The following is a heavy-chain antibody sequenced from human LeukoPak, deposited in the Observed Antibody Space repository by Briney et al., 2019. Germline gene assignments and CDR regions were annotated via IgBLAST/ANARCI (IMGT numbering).Heavy chain of an antibody. D-gene: IGHD7-27*01. V-gene: IGHV1-18*01. Sequence: ASVKVSCKASGYAFTSYGISWVRQAPGQGLEWMGWISAYNGNTNYAQKLQGRVTMTTDTSTSTAYMELRSLRSDDTAVYYCASQTSRTGAFDAFDIWGQGTMVTVSS. J-gene: IGHJ3*02. CDR3: ASQTSRTGAFDAFDI. CDR1: GYAFTSYG. CDR2: ISAYNGNT.